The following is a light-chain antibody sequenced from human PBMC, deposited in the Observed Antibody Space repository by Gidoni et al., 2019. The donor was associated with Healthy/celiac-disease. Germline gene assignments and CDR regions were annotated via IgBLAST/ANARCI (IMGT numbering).Light chain of an antibody. CDR3: QQSFL. V-gene: IGKV1-39*01. J-gene: IGKJ1*01. CDR1: QSISSY. CDR2: AAS. Sequence: DIQMTQSPSSLSASVGDRVTITCRASQSISSYLNWYQQKPGKAPKLLIYAASSLQSGVPSRFSGSGSGTDFTLTISSLQPEDFATYYCQQSFLFGQXTKVEIK.